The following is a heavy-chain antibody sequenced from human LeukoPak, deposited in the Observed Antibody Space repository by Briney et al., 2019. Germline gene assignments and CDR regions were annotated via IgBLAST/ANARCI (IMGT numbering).Heavy chain of an antibody. V-gene: IGHV4-39*07. CDR1: GGSISSSSYY. J-gene: IGHJ4*02. CDR2: IYYSGST. CDR3: ARDGYNPIDY. Sequence: SETLSLTCTVSGGSISSSSYYWGWIRQPPGKGLEWIGSIYYSGSTYYNPSLESRVTISVDTSKNQFSLKLSSVTAADAAVYYCARDGYNPIDYWGQGTLVTVSS. D-gene: IGHD5-24*01.